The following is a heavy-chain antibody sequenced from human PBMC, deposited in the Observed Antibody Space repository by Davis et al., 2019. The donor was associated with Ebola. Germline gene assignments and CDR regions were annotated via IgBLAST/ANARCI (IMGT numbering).Heavy chain of an antibody. CDR1: GFTVSSNY. CDR3: AKGIWFGEGADY. Sequence: GESLKISCAASGFTVSSNYMSWVRQAPGKGLEWVSVIYSGGSTYYADSVKGRFTISRDNSKNTLYLQMNSLSAEDTAVYYCAKGIWFGEGADYWGQGSLVTVSS. V-gene: IGHV3-66*01. J-gene: IGHJ4*02. CDR2: IYSGGST. D-gene: IGHD3-10*01.